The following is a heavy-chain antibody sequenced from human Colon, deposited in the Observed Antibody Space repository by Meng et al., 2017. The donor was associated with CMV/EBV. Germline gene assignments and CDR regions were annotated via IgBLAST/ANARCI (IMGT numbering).Heavy chain of an antibody. D-gene: IGHD4-17*01. V-gene: IGHV1-18*01. CDR3: AREKATVTTFMLLY. CDR2: ISAYNTNT. J-gene: IGHJ4*02. CDR1: GYTFTSHG. Sequence: VQMVQSGGAVAKPGASVEGSCKASGYTFTSHGISWARQGPGQGLEWMGWISAYNTNTDYAQKLKGRVTMTTHTSTSTAYMELSGLRSDDTAVYYCAREKATVTTFMLLYWGLGTLVTVSS.